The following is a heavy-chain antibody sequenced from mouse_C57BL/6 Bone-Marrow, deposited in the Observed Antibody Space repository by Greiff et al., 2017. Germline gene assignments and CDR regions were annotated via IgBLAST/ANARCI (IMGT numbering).Heavy chain of an antibody. Sequence: DVMLVESGGGLVQPGESLKLSCESNEYEFPSHDMSWVRKTPEKRLELVAAINSDGGSTYYPDTMERRFIISRDNTKKTLYLQMSSLRSEDTALYYCARQSDGYYLFAYWGQGTLVTVSA. J-gene: IGHJ3*01. V-gene: IGHV5-2*01. D-gene: IGHD2-3*01. CDR3: ARQSDGYYLFAY. CDR2: INSDGGST. CDR1: EYEFPSHD.